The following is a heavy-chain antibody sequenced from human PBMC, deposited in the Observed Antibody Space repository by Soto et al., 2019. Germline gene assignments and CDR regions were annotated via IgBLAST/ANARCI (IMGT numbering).Heavy chain of an antibody. D-gene: IGHD3-10*01. J-gene: IGHJ5*02. Sequence: EVQLVESGGGLVQPGGSLRLSCAASGFTFSNYHMNWVRQAPGKGLEWISYISSGSTTIYYADSVKGRFTIPRDNAKNSQYLQMTSLRVEDPAVSFCARPELEEGTSEGFGPWGRGTLVTVSP. CDR3: ARPELEEGTSEGFGP. CDR1: GFTFSNYH. V-gene: IGHV3-48*01. CDR2: ISSGSTTI.